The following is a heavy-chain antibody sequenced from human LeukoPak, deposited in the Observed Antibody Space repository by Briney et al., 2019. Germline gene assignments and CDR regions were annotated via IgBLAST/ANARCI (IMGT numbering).Heavy chain of an antibody. V-gene: IGHV1-2*02. CDR3: ARDSPRIAAAGLDY. CDR2: INPNSGGT. D-gene: IGHD6-13*01. CDR1: GYTFTGYY. J-gene: IGHJ4*02. Sequence: ASVKVSCKASGYTFTGYYMHWVRQAPGQGLEWMGWINPNSGGTNYAQKFQGRVTMTRDTSISTAYMELSRLRSEDTAVYYCARDSPRIAAAGLDYWGQGSLVTVSS.